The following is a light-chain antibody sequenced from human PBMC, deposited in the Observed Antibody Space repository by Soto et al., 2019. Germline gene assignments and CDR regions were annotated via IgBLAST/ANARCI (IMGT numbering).Light chain of an antibody. Sequence: EVVVTQSPATLSMSPGERATLSCRASQSVSSDLAWYQQKPGQAPRLLIFGASIRATGIPARFSGSGSGTEFTLTISSLQSEDFAVYYCQQYNKWPWTFGQGTKVEIK. J-gene: IGKJ1*01. CDR3: QQYNKWPWT. CDR1: QSVSSD. V-gene: IGKV3-15*01. CDR2: GAS.